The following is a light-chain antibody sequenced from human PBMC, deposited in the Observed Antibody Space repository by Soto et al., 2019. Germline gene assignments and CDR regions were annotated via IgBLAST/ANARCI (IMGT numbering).Light chain of an antibody. CDR2: DAY. CDR1: QSFRGL. V-gene: IGKV3-11*01. J-gene: IGKJ5*01. Sequence: EVVLTQSPVTLSLSPGERATLSCRASQSFRGLLAWYQQKPGQAPRLLIYDAYNRATGIPPRFSGGGSGTDFTLTISSLEPEDSAVYYCHQRHMWPITFGQGTRLEIK. CDR3: HQRHMWPIT.